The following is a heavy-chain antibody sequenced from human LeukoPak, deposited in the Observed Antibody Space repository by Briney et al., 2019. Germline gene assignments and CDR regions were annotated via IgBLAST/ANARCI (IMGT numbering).Heavy chain of an antibody. Sequence: GGSLRLSCAASGFTFSSHAMSWVRQAPGKGLEWVSGISGSGGSTYYADSVKGRVTISRDNSKNTLYLQMNSLRAEDTAVYYCAKWAGAWGNYYYGMDVWGQGTTVTVS. V-gene: IGHV3-23*01. CDR2: ISGSGGST. J-gene: IGHJ6*02. CDR3: AKWAGAWGNYYYGMDV. CDR1: GFTFSSHA. D-gene: IGHD3-16*01.